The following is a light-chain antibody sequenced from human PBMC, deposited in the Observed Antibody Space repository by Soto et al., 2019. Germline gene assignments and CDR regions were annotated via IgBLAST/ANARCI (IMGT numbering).Light chain of an antibody. CDR1: SSDVGGYNY. V-gene: IGLV2-14*01. CDR2: EVS. J-gene: IGLJ1*01. Sequence: QSALTQPASVSGSPGQSITMSCTGTSSDVGGYNYVSWYQQNPGKAPKLMIYEVSNRPSGVSNRFSGSKSGNMASLTISGLQAEDEADYYCSSYTINRTYVFGTGTKVTVL. CDR3: SSYTINRTYV.